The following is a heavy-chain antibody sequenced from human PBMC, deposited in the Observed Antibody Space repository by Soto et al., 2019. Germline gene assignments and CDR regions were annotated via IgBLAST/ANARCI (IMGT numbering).Heavy chain of an antibody. V-gene: IGHV1-18*01. CDR1: GYTLTSYG. D-gene: IGHD2-15*01. J-gene: IGHJ4*02. CDR3: ARDSFFCSGGSCYSSDY. Sequence: ASVKVACKASGYTLTSYGISWGRQAPGQGLEWMGWISAYNGNTNYAQKLQGRVTMTTDTSTSTAYMELRSLRSDDTAVYYCARDSFFCSGGSCYSSDYWGQGTLVTVSS. CDR2: ISAYNGNT.